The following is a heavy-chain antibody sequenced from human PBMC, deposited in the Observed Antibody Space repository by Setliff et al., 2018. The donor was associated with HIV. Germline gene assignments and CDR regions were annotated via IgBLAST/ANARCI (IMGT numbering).Heavy chain of an antibody. CDR3: ASRGRAYYLDTPGYFDS. J-gene: IGHJ4*02. V-gene: IGHV3-48*03. CDR1: GFTFSRFE. D-gene: IGHD3-9*01. CDR2: ISTNGNTI. Sequence: PGGSLRLSCAASGFTFSRFEMNWVRQAPGKGLEWASYISTNGNTIYYADSVKGRFTISRDNAKDSLYLQMNTLRAEDTAVYYCASRGRAYYLDTPGYFDSWGQGTPVTVSS.